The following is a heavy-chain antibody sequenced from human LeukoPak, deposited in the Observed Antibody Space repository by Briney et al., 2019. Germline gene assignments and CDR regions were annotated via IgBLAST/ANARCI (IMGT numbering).Heavy chain of an antibody. CDR2: IGTAGDP. D-gene: IGHD6-19*01. CDR3: ARAGYSSGWYAFDM. CDR1: GFTFSSHD. J-gene: IGHJ3*02. V-gene: IGHV3-13*05. Sequence: PGGSLRLSCVASGFTFSSHDMHWVRQATGKGLEWVSAIGTAGDPYYAGSVKGRFTISRENAKNSLYLQMNSLRAGDTAVYYCARAGYSSGWYAFDMWGQGTMVTVSS.